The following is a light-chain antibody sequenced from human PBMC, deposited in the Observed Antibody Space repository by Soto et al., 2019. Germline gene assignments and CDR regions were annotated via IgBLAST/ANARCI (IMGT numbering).Light chain of an antibody. V-gene: IGKV3-20*01. CDR1: QRLSSTY. CDR2: GAS. CDR3: QQYGSSPLT. J-gene: IGKJ1*01. Sequence: EIVLTQSPGTLSLSPGERATLSCRASQRLSSTYLAWYQQKTGQAPRLLIYGASNRATGIPDRFSGSGSGTDFTLIINRLEPEDFAVYYCQQYGSSPLTFGQGTKVDIK.